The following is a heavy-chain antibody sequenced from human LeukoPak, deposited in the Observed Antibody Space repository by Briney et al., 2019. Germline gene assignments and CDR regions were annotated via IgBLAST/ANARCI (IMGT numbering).Heavy chain of an antibody. V-gene: IGHV5-51*01. CDR3: ARPRQWHRNDAFDI. CDR2: INPADSDT. J-gene: IGHJ3*02. D-gene: IGHD6-19*01. Sequence: GESLKISCKGSGYSFTTYWIGWVRQMPGKGLEWMGIINPADSDTRYSPSFQGQVTISADQSISTAHLQWSSLKASDTAIYYCARPRQWHRNDAFDIWGQGTMVTVSS. CDR1: GYSFTTYW.